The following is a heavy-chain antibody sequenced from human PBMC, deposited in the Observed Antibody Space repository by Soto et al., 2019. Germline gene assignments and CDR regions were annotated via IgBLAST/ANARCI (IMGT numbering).Heavy chain of an antibody. CDR1: GYTFTGYA. V-gene: IGHV1-3*01. J-gene: IGHJ4*02. Sequence: ASVKVSCKASGYTFTGYAMHWVRQAPGQRLEWMGWINAGNGDTKYSQKFRGRVSIARDTSASTAYMELSSLRSEDTAVYYCARDVDILTGYSFDYWRQGTLVTVSS. D-gene: IGHD3-9*01. CDR2: INAGNGDT. CDR3: ARDVDILTGYSFDY.